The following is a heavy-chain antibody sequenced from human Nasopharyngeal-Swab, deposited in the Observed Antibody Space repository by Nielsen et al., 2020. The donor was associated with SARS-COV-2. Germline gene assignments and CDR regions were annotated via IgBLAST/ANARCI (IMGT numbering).Heavy chain of an antibody. J-gene: IGHJ4*02. D-gene: IGHD3-9*01. CDR1: GGSISSYY. V-gene: IGHV4-59*01. CDR3: ARGGPLVTGFDY. CDR2: IYYSGST. Sequence: SETLCLTCTVSGGSISSYYWSWVRQPPGKGLEWIGYIYYSGSTNYNPSLKSRVTISVDTSKNQFSLKLSSVTAADTAVYYCARGGPLVTGFDYWGQGTLVTVSS.